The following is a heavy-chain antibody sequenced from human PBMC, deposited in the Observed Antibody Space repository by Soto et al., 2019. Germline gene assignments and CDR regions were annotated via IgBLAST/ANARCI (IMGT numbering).Heavy chain of an antibody. V-gene: IGHV3-30*18. CDR3: AKSLFGGGYYYYFDY. CDR2: ISYDGSNK. J-gene: IGHJ4*02. D-gene: IGHD3-22*01. CDR1: GFTFSSYG. Sequence: GGSLRLSCAASGFTFSSYGMHWVRQAPAKGLEWVAVISYDGSNKYYADSVKGRFTISRDNSKNTLYLQMNSLRAEDTAVYYCAKSLFGGGYYYYFDYWGQGTLVTVSS.